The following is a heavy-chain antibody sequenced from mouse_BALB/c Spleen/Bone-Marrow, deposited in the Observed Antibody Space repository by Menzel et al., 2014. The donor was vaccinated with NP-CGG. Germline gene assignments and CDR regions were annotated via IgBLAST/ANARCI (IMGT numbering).Heavy chain of an antibody. D-gene: IGHD1-1*01. CDR3: APYYYGRWFAN. CDR2: IDPANGNI. Sequence: EVQLQQSGAELVKPGASVKLSCTASGFNIKDTYMHWVKQRHEQGLEWIGRIDPANGNIKYDPKFQGKATITADTSSNTAYLQLSSLTSEDTAVYYCAPYYYGRWFANWGQGTLVTVSA. J-gene: IGHJ3*01. CDR1: GFNIKDTY. V-gene: IGHV14-3*02.